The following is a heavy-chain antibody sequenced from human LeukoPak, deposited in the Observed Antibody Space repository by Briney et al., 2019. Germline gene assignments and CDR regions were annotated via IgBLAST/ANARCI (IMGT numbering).Heavy chain of an antibody. CDR3: ASISGYSNSVTDY. J-gene: IGHJ4*02. CDR1: AYSISSGYY. Sequence: SETLSLTCTVSAYSISSGYYWGWIRQPPGKGLEWIGSIYHSGNTYYNPSLKSRVTISVDTSKNQFSLKLSSVTAADTAVYYCASISGYSNSVTDYWGQGTLVTVSS. CDR2: IYHSGNT. V-gene: IGHV4-38-2*02. D-gene: IGHD3-22*01.